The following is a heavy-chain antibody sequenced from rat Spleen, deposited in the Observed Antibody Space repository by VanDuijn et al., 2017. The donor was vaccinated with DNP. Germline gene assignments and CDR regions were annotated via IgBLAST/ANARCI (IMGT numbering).Heavy chain of an antibody. CDR2: ITNTGGST. CDR3: ATSESAGFVY. CDR1: GFTFSDHN. D-gene: IGHD3-7*01. J-gene: IGHJ3*01. Sequence: EVQLVESGGGLVQPGRSLKLSCAASGFTFSDHNMAWVRQAPGKGLEWVASITNTGGSTYYPDSVKGRFTISRDNAKSTLYLQMNSLRSEDTATYYCATSESAGFVYWGQGTLVTVSS. V-gene: IGHV5-7*01.